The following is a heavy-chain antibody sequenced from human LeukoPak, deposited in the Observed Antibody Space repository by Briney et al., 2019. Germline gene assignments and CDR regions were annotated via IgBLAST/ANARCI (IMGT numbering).Heavy chain of an antibody. CDR3: ARVGSGSYLGWFDP. CDR2: IYHSGST. J-gene: IGHJ5*02. V-gene: IGHV4-38-2*02. CDR1: GYSISSAYY. D-gene: IGHD3-10*01. Sequence: SETLSLTCTVSGYSISSAYYWGWIRQPPGKGLEWIGSIYHSGSTYYNPSLKSRVTISVDTSKNQFSLKLSSVTAADTAVYYCARVGSGSYLGWFDPWGQGTLVTVSS.